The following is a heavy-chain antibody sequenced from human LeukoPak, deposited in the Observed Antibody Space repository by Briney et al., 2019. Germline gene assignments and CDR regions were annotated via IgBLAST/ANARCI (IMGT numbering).Heavy chain of an antibody. Sequence: SETLSLTCSVSGGSISSSSYYWGWIRQPPGKGLEWIGSIYNSGSTYYNPSLKSRVTVSVDRTKNQFSLKLNSVTAADTAVYYCAGHVASYGFDYWGQGTLVTVSS. CDR2: IYNSGST. V-gene: IGHV4-39*01. CDR1: GGSISSSSYY. J-gene: IGHJ4*02. CDR3: AGHVASYGFDY. D-gene: IGHD2-21*01.